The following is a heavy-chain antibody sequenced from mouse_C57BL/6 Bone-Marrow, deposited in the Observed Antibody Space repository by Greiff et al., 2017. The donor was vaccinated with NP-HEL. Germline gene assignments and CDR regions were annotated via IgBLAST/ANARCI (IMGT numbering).Heavy chain of an antibody. CDR3: ARRAYGLYYFDY. CDR2: ISYNGSN. Sequence: EVKLEESGPGLVKPSQSLSLTCSVTGYSITSGYYWNWIRQFPGNKLEWMGYISYNGSNNYNPSLKNRNSITLDTSKNQFFLKLNSVTTEDTATYYCARRAYGLYYFDYWGQGTTLTVSS. V-gene: IGHV3-6*01. CDR1: GYSITSGYY. D-gene: IGHD2-2*01. J-gene: IGHJ2*01.